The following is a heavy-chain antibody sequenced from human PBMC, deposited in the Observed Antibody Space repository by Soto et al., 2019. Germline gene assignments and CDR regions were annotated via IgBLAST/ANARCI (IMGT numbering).Heavy chain of an antibody. CDR3: ARSRGAWWLDAFDI. Sequence: SETLSLTCTVSGGSISSSSYYWGWIRQPPGKGLEWIGSIHYSGNTHYNPSLKSRVTMSVDTSKNQFSLTLNSVTAADTAVYYCARSRGAWWLDAFDIWGQGTMVTVSS. D-gene: IGHD2-15*01. CDR2: IHYSGNT. V-gene: IGHV4-39*01. CDR1: GGSISSSSYY. J-gene: IGHJ3*02.